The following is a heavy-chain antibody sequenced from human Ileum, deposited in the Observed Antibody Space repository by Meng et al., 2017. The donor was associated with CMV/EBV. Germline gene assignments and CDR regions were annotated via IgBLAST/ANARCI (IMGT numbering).Heavy chain of an antibody. CDR3: ARDNSAENLSWWFDP. J-gene: IGHJ5*02. CDR2: INPSGDGT. V-gene: IGHV1-46*02. Sequence: QVQMVQSGNEVKQPGASVKVSWKASGFAFNEYWMHWVRQAPGQGLEWMGLINPSGDGTSYTQKFQGRVTMTRDSSTSTVYMELSSLRSDDTAVYYCARDNSAENLSWWFDPWGQGTLVTVSS. D-gene: IGHD2/OR15-2a*01. CDR1: GFAFNEYW.